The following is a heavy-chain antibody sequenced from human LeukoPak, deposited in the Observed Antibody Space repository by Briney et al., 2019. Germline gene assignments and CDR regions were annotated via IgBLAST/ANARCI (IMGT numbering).Heavy chain of an antibody. CDR1: GYIFTSYA. J-gene: IGHJ4*02. V-gene: IGHV1-3*01. CDR2: INAGNGNT. D-gene: IGHD3-22*01. Sequence: GASVKVSCKASGYIFTSYAIHWVRQAPGQRLEWMGWINAGNGNTKYSQKFQGRVTITRDTSASTAYMELSSLRSEDTAVYYCARVRSVYYDSNAYDYWGQGTRVTVFS. CDR3: ARVRSVYYDSNAYDY.